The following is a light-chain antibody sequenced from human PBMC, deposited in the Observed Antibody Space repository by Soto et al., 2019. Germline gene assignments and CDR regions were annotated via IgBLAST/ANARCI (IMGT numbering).Light chain of an antibody. J-gene: IGKJ1*01. Sequence: DIQRTQSPSTLSASVGDRVTITCRASQSISSWLAWYQQKPGKAPKLLIYKASSVETGVPSRFSGSGSGTEFTFTISSLQPDDFATYYCQQYNTDPWTFGQGTKVEIK. CDR1: QSISSW. CDR3: QQYNTDPWT. V-gene: IGKV1-5*03. CDR2: KAS.